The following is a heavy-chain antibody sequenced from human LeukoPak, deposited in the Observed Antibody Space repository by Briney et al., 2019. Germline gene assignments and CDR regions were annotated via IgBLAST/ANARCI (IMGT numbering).Heavy chain of an antibody. V-gene: IGHV3-74*01. Sequence: HPGGSLRLSCAASGFTFSNYWMHWVRQTPGKGLVWVSRINSDGSSTSYADSVKGRFTISRDNAKNTLYLQMNSLRAEDTAVYYCARAQWELPFDYWGQGTLVTVSS. J-gene: IGHJ4*02. CDR2: INSDGSST. CDR1: GFTFSNYW. D-gene: IGHD1-26*01. CDR3: ARAQWELPFDY.